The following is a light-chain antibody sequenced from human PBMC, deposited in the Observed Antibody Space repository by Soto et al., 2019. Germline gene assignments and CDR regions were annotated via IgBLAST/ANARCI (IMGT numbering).Light chain of an antibody. Sequence: TQSPATLSLSPGERATLSCRASHSIDFYLAWYQHKPGQSPRLLIYDASKRATGIPARFSGSGSGTDLTLAISRLEPEDFAVYYCQQRSDWPPLTFGGGTKVEIK. V-gene: IGKV3-11*01. CDR3: QQRSDWPPLT. CDR2: DAS. CDR1: HSIDFY. J-gene: IGKJ4*01.